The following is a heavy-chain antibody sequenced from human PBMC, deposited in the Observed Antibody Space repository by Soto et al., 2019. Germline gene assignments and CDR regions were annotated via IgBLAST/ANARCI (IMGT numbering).Heavy chain of an antibody. CDR2: IYYSGST. Sequence: QVQLQESGPGLVKPSQTLSLTCTVSGGSISSGDYYWSWIRQPPGKGLEWIGYIYYSGSTYYNPSLKSRVTISVDASKNQFSLKLSSVTAADTAVYYCARVSEWNGSGSPFSVPFDYWGQGTLVTVSS. D-gene: IGHD3-10*01. V-gene: IGHV4-30-4*01. CDR3: ARVSEWNGSGSPFSVPFDY. CDR1: GGSISSGDYY. J-gene: IGHJ4*02.